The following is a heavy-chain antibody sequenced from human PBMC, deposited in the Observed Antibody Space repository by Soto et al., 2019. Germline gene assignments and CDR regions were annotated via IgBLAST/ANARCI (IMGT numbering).Heavy chain of an antibody. J-gene: IGHJ4*02. CDR3: ASGGGNCVWGSSAYVY. CDR2: MILIFGTA. V-gene: IGHV1-69*01. CDR1: GGTFSSYA. Sequence: QVQLVQSGAEVKKPGSSVKVSCKASGGTFSSYAISWVRQAPGQGLEWMGGMILIFGTANYGQKFQGRVTITADESTSTAYMELSSLRSEDTCVYYCASGGGNCVWGSSAYVYWGQGTLVTVSS. D-gene: IGHD3-16*01.